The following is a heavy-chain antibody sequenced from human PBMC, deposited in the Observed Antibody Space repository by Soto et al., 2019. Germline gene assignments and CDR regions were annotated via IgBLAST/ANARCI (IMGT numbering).Heavy chain of an antibody. J-gene: IGHJ6*02. Sequence: VQLRQAGPGLVKPSQTLSLACIVIGGSVNNGDNYWSWVRQSPVRGLEWIGYIHYSGNTYYNPAIENRVNISVYASKHQFSLRLSYVTADDTAVDYCAREPFDGMDVWGQGTNVTVSS. CDR1: GGSVNNGDNY. V-gene: IGHV4-30-4*01. CDR3: AREPFDGMDV. CDR2: IHYSGNT.